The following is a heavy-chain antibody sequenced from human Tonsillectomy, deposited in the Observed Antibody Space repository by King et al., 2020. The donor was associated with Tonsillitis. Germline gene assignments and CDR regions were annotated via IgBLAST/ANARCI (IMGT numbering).Heavy chain of an antibody. CDR2: IYYSGST. D-gene: IGHD6-19*01. V-gene: IGHV4-61*01. CDR3: ARDIYSSGWYYFDY. Sequence: VQLQESGPGLVKPSETLSLTCTVSGGSVSSGSYYWSWIRQPPGKGLEWIGYIYYSGSTNYNPSLKGRVTISVDTSKNQFSLKLNSVTAADTAVYYCARDIYSSGWYYFDYWGQGTLVTVSS. J-gene: IGHJ4*02. CDR1: GGSVSSGSYY.